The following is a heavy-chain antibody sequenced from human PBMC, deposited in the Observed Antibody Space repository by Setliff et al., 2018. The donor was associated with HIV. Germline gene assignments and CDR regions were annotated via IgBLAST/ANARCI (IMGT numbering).Heavy chain of an antibody. J-gene: IGHJ4*02. CDR1: GGSISSSSYY. Sequence: SETLSLTCTVSGGSISSSSYYWGWIRQPPGKGLEWIGSIYYSGSTYYNPSLKSRVTISVDTSKNQFSLKLSSVTAADMAVYYCARRRYYDSSGKSYFDYWGQGTLVTVSS. CDR2: IYYSGST. V-gene: IGHV4-39*01. D-gene: IGHD3-22*01. CDR3: ARRRYYDSSGKSYFDY.